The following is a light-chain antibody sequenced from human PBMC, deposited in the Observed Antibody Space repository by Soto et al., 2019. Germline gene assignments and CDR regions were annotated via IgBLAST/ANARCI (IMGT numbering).Light chain of an antibody. CDR1: QSLNTR. Sequence: DIHLTQSPSTLSASVGDRVTLTCRASQSLNTRLAWYQQKPGKAPKRLIYAASSLQSGVPSRFSGSGSGTEFTLTISSLQPEDFATYYCLQHNSYPQTFGQGTKVDIK. CDR2: AAS. CDR3: LQHNSYPQT. J-gene: IGKJ1*01. V-gene: IGKV1-17*01.